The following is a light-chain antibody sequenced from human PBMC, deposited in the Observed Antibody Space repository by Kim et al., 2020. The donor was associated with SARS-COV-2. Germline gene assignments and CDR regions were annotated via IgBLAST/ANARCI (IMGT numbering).Light chain of an antibody. J-gene: IGLJ2*01. V-gene: IGLV1-40*01. CDR1: SSDIGAGYD. Sequence: GVTISCTGRSSDIGAGYDVHWYQQLPGTAPKLLIYGNSNRPSGVPDRFSGSKSGTSASLAITGLQAEDEADYYCQSYDSSLSGGVFGGGTQLTVL. CDR2: GNS. CDR3: QSYDSSLSGGV.